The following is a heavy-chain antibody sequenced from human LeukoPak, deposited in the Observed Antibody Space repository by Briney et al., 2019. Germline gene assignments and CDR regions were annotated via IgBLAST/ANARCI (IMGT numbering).Heavy chain of an antibody. V-gene: IGHV4-39*01. J-gene: IGHJ6*02. CDR3: AREAGSVTTYSYYYYYGMDV. D-gene: IGHD4-17*01. Sequence: TSETLSLTCTVSGGSISSSSYYWGWSRQPPGKGLEWIVSIYYSGSTYYNPSLKSRVTISVDTSKNQFSLKLSSVTAADTAVYYCAREAGSVTTYSYYYYYGMDVWGQGTTVTVSS. CDR2: IYYSGST. CDR1: GGSISSSSYY.